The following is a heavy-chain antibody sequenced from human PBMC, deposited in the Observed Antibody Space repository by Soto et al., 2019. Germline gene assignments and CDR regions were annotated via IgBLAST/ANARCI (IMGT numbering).Heavy chain of an antibody. V-gene: IGHV4-39*01. D-gene: IGHD4-17*01. CDR2: IYYSWSP. J-gene: IGHJ4*02. CDR3: ADYGDPRGVVHY. Sequence: QLQLQESGPGLVKPSETLSLTCTVSGGSISSSSYYWGWIRQPPGKGLEWIGSIYYSWSPYYHQLLKRRVTIYVDTYKNQFSLKLRSVTAADTAVYYYADYGDPRGVVHYWGQGTLVTVSS. CDR1: GGSISSSSYY.